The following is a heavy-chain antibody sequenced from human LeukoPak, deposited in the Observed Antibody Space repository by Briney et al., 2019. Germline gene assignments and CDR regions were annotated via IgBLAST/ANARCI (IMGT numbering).Heavy chain of an antibody. Sequence: GGSLRLSCAASGFTFSNYSLNWVHQAPGKGLEWVSSISSSSSDIYYADSVKGRFTISRDNAKNSLYLQMNSLRAEDTAVYYCARESGYDIDFDYWGQGTLVTVSS. D-gene: IGHD5-12*01. CDR2: ISSSSSDI. CDR1: GFTFSNYS. V-gene: IGHV3-21*01. J-gene: IGHJ4*02. CDR3: ARESGYDIDFDY.